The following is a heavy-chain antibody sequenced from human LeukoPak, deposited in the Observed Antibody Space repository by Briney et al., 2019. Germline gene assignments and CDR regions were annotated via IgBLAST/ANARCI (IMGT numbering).Heavy chain of an antibody. J-gene: IGHJ4*02. D-gene: IGHD6-13*01. Sequence: GGSLRLSCAASGFTFSSYSMNWVRQAPGKGLEWVSSISSSSYIYYADSVKGRFTISRDNAKNSLYLQMNSLRAEDTAVYYCARGSEQLVWGSRDYWGQGTLVTVSS. CDR1: GFTFSSYS. CDR2: ISSSSYI. CDR3: ARGSEQLVWGSRDY. V-gene: IGHV3-21*01.